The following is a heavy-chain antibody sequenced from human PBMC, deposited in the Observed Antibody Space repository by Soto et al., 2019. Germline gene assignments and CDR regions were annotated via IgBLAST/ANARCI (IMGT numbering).Heavy chain of an antibody. V-gene: IGHV3-23*01. CDR2: TSGSGGST. CDR1: GFTFSSYA. D-gene: IGHD1-26*01. CDR3: AKLGAYVGAATEVKGYYFNY. J-gene: IGHJ4*02. Sequence: PGGSLRLSCAASGFTFSSYAMSWVRQAPGKGLEWVSTTSGSGGSTHYADSVKGRFTISRDNSENTVYLQMNNLRAEDTAIYYCAKLGAYVGAATEVKGYYFNYWGQGTLVTVSS.